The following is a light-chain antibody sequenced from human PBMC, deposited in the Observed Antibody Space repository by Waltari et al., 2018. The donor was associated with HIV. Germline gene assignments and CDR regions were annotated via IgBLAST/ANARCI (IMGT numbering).Light chain of an antibody. V-gene: IGLV3-21*04. J-gene: IGLJ3*02. CDR2: FHS. CDR3: QVCDSTNHHVV. CDR1: NIASKS. Sequence: SYVLTQPPSVSVAPGAAATISCGGGNIASKSVHWYRQHPGQAPVLVIRFHSDRPSGIPDRFSGSTSGNTATLTISRVEVGDEADYYCQVCDSTNHHVVFGGGTELTVL.